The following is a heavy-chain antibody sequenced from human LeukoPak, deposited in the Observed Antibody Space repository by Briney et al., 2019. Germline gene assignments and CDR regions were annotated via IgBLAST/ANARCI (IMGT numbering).Heavy chain of an antibody. CDR1: GFTFSNYD. Sequence: GGSLTLSCAASGFTFSNYDMSRVRQAPGKGPEWVLGISRSGGSTYYADSVRGRFTISRDNSKHTLYLQMNSLRVEDTAVYYCAKDNPSSGNLLDYFHHWGQGTLVTVSS. CDR3: AKDNPSSGNLLDYFHH. J-gene: IGHJ1*01. D-gene: IGHD1-26*01. V-gene: IGHV3-23*01. CDR2: ISRSGGST.